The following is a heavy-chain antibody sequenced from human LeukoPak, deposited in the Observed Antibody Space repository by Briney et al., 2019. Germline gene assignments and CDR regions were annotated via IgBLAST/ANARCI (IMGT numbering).Heavy chain of an antibody. CDR1: GYTFTSYG. CDR2: ISAYNGNT. V-gene: IGHV1-18*01. CDR3: ARSTSSSWYLPLDY. Sequence: ASVNVSCKASGYTFTSYGISWVRQAPGQGLEWMGWISAYNGNTNYAQKLQGRVTMTTDTSTSTAYMELRSLRSDDTAVYYCARSTSSSWYLPLDYWGQGTLVTVSS. D-gene: IGHD6-13*01. J-gene: IGHJ4*02.